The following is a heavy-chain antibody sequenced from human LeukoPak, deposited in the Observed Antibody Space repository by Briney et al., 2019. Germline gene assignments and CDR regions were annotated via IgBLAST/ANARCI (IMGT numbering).Heavy chain of an antibody. CDR2: MNPNSGNT. V-gene: IGHV1-8*02. CDR1: RYTFSNYC. CDR3: ARAGGYCGRISCPYYFDY. J-gene: IGHJ4*02. Sequence: GASVKVSCKASRYTFSNYCMHWVRQATGQGLEWMGWMNPNSGNTGYAQKFQGRVTMTRNTSISTAYMELSSLRSEDTAVYYCARAGGYCGRISCPYYFDYWGQGSLVAVSS. D-gene: IGHD2-15*01.